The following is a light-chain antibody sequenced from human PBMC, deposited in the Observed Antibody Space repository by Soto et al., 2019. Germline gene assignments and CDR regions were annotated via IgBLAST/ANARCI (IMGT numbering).Light chain of an antibody. V-gene: IGKV1-5*03. CDR3: QQYNSHSIT. CDR2: KAS. Sequence: DIQMTQSPSTLSASVRDRVTITCRASQSIGTWLAWYQQKPGKAPKLLIYKASYLQSGVPSRFSGSGSGTDFTLTISSLQPDDFATYFCQQYNSHSITFGLGTRLEIK. J-gene: IGKJ5*01. CDR1: QSIGTW.